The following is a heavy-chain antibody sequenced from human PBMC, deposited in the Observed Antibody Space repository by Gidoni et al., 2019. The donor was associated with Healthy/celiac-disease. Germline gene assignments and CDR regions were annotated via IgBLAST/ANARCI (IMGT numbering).Heavy chain of an antibody. CDR1: CCSISSGGYY. J-gene: IGHJ4*02. D-gene: IGHD2-21*01. CDR3: AREAYKGPDY. CDR2: IYYSGST. Sequence: QVQLQESGPGLVTPSPTLSLPCTVSCCSISSGGYYWSWISQHPGKGLEWIGYIYYSGSTYYNPSLKSRVTISVDTSKNQFSLKLSSVTAADTAVYYGAREAYKGPDYWGKGTLVTVSS. V-gene: IGHV4-31*03.